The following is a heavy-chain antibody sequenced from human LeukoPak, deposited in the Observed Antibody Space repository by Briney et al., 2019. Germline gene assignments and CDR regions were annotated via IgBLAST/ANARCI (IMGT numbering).Heavy chain of an antibody. CDR3: ARDSYYYDSSLRH. J-gene: IGHJ1*01. V-gene: IGHV1-69*05. D-gene: IGHD3-22*01. CDR1: GGTFSSYA. CDR2: IIPIFGTA. Sequence: GASVKVSCKASGGTFSSYAISWVRQAHGQGLEWMGRIIPIFGTANYAQKFQGRVTITTDESTSTAYMELSSLRSEDTAVYYCARDSYYYDSSLRHWGQGTLVTVSS.